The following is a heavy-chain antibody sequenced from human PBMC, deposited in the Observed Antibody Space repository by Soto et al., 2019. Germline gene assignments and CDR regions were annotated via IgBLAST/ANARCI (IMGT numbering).Heavy chain of an antibody. V-gene: IGHV4-59*12. CDR3: ARDSNWFDP. Sequence: SETLSLTCMVSGGSISNYYWSWIRQPPGKGLEWIGYIYYSGSTNYNPSLTSRVTISVDTSKNQFSLKLSSVTAADTAVYYCARDSNWFDPWGQGTLVTVSS. J-gene: IGHJ5*02. CDR1: GGSISNYY. CDR2: IYYSGST.